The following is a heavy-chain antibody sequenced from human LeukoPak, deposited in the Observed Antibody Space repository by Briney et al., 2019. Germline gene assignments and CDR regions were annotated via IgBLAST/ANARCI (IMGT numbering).Heavy chain of an antibody. D-gene: IGHD3-3*01. V-gene: IGHV4-59*08. CDR2: IYYSGST. CDR3: AKYYDFWSGYYVFDY. J-gene: IGHJ4*02. CDR1: GGSISSYY. Sequence: PSETLSLTCTVSGGSISSYYWSWIRQPPGKGLEWIGYIYYSGSTNYNPSLKSRGTISVDTSKNQFSLKLSSVTAADTAAYYCAKYYDFWSGYYVFDYWGQGTLVTVSS.